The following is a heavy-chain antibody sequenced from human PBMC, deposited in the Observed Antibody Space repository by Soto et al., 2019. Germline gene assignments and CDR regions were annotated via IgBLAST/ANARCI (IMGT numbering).Heavy chain of an antibody. CDR2: ISSSSSTI. D-gene: IGHD3-3*01. CDR1: GFTFISYN. J-gene: IGHJ5*02. V-gene: IGHV3-48*02. Sequence: GGSLRLSCAASGFTFISYNMNWVRQAPGKGLEWVSFISSSSSTIYYADSVKGRFTISRDNAKNSLYLQMNSLRDEDTAVYYCARDECSPDFPFDPWGQGTLVTVSS. CDR3: ARDECSPDFPFDP.